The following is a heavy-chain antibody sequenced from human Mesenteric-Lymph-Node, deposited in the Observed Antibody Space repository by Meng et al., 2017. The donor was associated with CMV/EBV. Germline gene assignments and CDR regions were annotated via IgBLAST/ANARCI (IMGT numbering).Heavy chain of an antibody. CDR1: GYTFTGYY. D-gene: IGHD5-12*01. CDR3: ARDKSGSTLFNDY. Sequence: CKASGYTFTGYYMHWVRQAPGQGLEWMGRINPNSGGTDYAQKFQGRVTMTRDTSISTAYMELSRLRSDDTAVYYCARDKSGSTLFNDYWGQGTLVTVSS. J-gene: IGHJ4*02. CDR2: INPNSGGT. V-gene: IGHV1-2*06.